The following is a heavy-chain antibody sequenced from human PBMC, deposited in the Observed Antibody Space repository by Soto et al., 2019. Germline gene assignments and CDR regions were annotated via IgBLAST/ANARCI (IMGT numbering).Heavy chain of an antibody. CDR2: IYYSGST. V-gene: IGHV4-39*01. CDR3: ARISGPAVAGTYGMDV. Sequence: SETLSLTCTVSGGSISSSSYYWGWIRQPPGKGLEWIGSIYYSGSTYYNPSLKSRVTISVDTSKNQISLKLSSVTAADTAVYYCARISGPAVAGTYGMDVWGQGTTVTVSS. J-gene: IGHJ6*02. D-gene: IGHD6-19*01. CDR1: GGSISSSSYY.